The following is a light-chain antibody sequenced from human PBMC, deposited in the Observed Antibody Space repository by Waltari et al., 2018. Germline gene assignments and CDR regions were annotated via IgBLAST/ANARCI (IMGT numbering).Light chain of an antibody. CDR3: QVWDSSSDHPVV. Sequence: SYVLTQPPSVSVAPGKTARITCGGKNIGSKSVHWYQQKPGQAPVLVVYDDSDRPSGIPERFSGSNSGNTATLTISRVEAGDEADYSCQVWDSSSDHPVVFGGGTKLTVL. V-gene: IGLV3-21*03. CDR1: NIGSKS. CDR2: DDS. J-gene: IGLJ2*01.